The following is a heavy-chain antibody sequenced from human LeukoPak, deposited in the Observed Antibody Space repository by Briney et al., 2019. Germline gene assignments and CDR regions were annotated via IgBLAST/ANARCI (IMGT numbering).Heavy chain of an antibody. J-gene: IGHJ4*02. CDR3: ARGDNYDSSGYNY. CDR1: GATFSSYA. Sequence: SVKVSCKASGATFSSYAISWVRQAPGQGLEWMGRIIPILGIANYAQKFQGRVTITADKSTSTAYMELSSLRSEDTAVYSCARGDNYDSSGYNYWGQGTLVTVSS. V-gene: IGHV1-69*04. CDR2: IIPILGIA. D-gene: IGHD3-22*01.